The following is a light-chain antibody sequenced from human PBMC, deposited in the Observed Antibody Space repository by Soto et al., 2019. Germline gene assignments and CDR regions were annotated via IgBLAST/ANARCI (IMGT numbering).Light chain of an antibody. J-gene: IGKJ1*01. V-gene: IGKV1-5*03. CDR3: QHYNSYSEA. CDR1: QSISSW. CDR2: KAS. Sequence: DIQMTQSPSTLSGSVGERVTITCRASQSISSWLAWYQQKTGKGPKLVIYKASTLKSGVPSRFSRSGSGTEFTLPVSSLQPDDFPTYYCQHYNSYSEAFGQGPKVDIK.